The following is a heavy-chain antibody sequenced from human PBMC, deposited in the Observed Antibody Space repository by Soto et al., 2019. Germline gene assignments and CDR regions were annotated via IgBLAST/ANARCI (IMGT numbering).Heavy chain of an antibody. Sequence: QVQLVQSGAEVKKPGSSVKVSCKASGGTFSSYAISWVRQAPGQGLEWMGGFIPIFGTANYAQKFQGRVTITADESTSTAYMELSSPRSEDTAVYYCARGQAGLDYYYYGMDVWGQGTTVTVSS. CDR3: ARGQAGLDYYYYGMDV. J-gene: IGHJ6*02. CDR2: FIPIFGTA. V-gene: IGHV1-69*12. D-gene: IGHD2-15*01. CDR1: GGTFSSYA.